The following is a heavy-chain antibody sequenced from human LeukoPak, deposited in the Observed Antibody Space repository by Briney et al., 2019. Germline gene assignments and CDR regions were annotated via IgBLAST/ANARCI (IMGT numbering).Heavy chain of an antibody. Sequence: GGSLRLSCAATGFSFRSYWMNWVRQAPGKGLEWLTIIKQDGSEKHYKGSVEGRFTISRDNAKNSLHLQMNSLRAEDTAVYYCAGGSGYLITSWGQGTLVTVSS. CDR1: GFSFRSYW. D-gene: IGHD3-9*01. J-gene: IGHJ5*02. CDR2: IKQDGSEK. CDR3: AGGSGYLITS. V-gene: IGHV3-7*01.